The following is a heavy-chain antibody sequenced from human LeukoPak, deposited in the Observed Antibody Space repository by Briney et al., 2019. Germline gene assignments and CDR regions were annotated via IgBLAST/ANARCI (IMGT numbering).Heavy chain of an antibody. D-gene: IGHD5-18*01. CDR3: ARRGYSSDFDY. Sequence: SETLSLTCTVSGYSISSGYYWGWIRQPPGKRLEWVGSIYHSGSTYYNPSLKSRVTISVDTSKNQFSLKLSSVTAADTAVYYCARRGYSSDFDYWGQGTLVTVSS. J-gene: IGHJ4*02. CDR2: IYHSGST. CDR1: GYSISSGYY. V-gene: IGHV4-38-2*02.